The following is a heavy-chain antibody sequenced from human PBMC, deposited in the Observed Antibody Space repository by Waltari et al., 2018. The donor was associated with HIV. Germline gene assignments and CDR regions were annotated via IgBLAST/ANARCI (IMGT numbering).Heavy chain of an antibody. CDR1: GGSISSSSYY. V-gene: IGHV4-39*01. D-gene: IGHD6-13*01. Sequence: QLQLQESGPGLVKPSETLSLTCTVSGGSISSSSYYWGWIRQPPGKGLEWIGSIYYSGSTYYTPSLKSRVTISVDTSKNQFSLKLSSVTAADTAVYYCARRYSSSWYPPSYYYGMDVWGQGTTVTVSS. CDR3: ARRYSSSWYPPSYYYGMDV. CDR2: IYYSGST. J-gene: IGHJ6*02.